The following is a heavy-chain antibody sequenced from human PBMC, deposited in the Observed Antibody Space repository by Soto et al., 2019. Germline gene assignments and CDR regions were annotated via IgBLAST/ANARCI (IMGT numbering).Heavy chain of an antibody. V-gene: IGHV3-30*18. CDR2: ISYDGSNE. CDR1: GFAFSSYG. CDR3: AKDTYFYDTSGYYIFDY. J-gene: IGHJ4*02. D-gene: IGHD3-22*01. Sequence: QVQLVESGGGVVQAGRSLRLSCAASGFAFSSYGIHWVRQAPGKGLEWVAGISYDGSNEHYTDSGKGRFTISRDNSKKSLYLQMIGLSAEERAVYYCAKDTYFYDTSGYYIFDYWGQGTLVTVSS.